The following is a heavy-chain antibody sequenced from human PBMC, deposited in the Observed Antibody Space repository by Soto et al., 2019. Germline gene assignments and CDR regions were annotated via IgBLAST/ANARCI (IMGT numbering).Heavy chain of an antibody. J-gene: IGHJ5*02. CDR3: ARDKGDILTGYYRYNWFDP. D-gene: IGHD3-9*01. CDR1: GGSISSGEFY. V-gene: IGHV4-31*03. Sequence: SETLSLTCTVSGGSISSGEFYWSWIRQHPGKGLEYIGYIHHSGSTYYNPSLRSRLAILVDTSKNQFSLEVTSVTAADTAVYYCARDKGDILTGYYRYNWFDPWGQGTLVTVS. CDR2: IHHSGST.